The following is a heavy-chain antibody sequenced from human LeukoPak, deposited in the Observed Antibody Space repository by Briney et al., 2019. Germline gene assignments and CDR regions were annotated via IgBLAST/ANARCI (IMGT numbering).Heavy chain of an antibody. CDR2: INHSGST. J-gene: IGHJ4*02. Sequence: PSETLSLTCAVYGGSFSGYYWSWIRQPPGKGLEWIGEINHSGSTNYNPSLKSRVTISVDTSKNQFSLKLSSETAADTAVYYCARGRTLFDYWGQGTLVTVSS. D-gene: IGHD2-21*01. CDR1: GGSFSGYY. V-gene: IGHV4-34*01. CDR3: ARGRTLFDY.